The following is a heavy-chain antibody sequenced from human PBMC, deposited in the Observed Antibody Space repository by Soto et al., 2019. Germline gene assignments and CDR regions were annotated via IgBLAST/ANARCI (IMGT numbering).Heavy chain of an antibody. J-gene: IGHJ4*02. CDR2: IWYDGSKQ. Sequence: QVQLVESGGGVVQPGRSLRLSCAASGFTVIRNAMHWVRQAPGKGLEWVAVIWYDGSKQYYAESVKGRFTISRDVSKNTVYLQMNSLRAEDTAVYFCARDAFYNYFESWGQGTLVIVSS. D-gene: IGHD4-4*01. V-gene: IGHV3-33*01. CDR3: ARDAFYNYFES. CDR1: GFTVIRNA.